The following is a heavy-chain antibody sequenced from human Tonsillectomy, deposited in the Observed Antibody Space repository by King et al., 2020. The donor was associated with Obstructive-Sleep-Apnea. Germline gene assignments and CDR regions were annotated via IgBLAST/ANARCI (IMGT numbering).Heavy chain of an antibody. CDR2: IKSKTDGGTT. V-gene: IGHV3-15*01. D-gene: IGHD3-9*01. CDR3: TTDRRYFDWLLPFDY. J-gene: IGHJ4*02. Sequence: VQLVQSGGGLVKPGGSLRLSCAASGFTFSNAWMSWVRQAPGKGLEWVGRIKSKTDGGTTAYAAPVKGRFTISRDDSKNTLYLQMNSLKTEDTAVYYCTTDRRYFDWLLPFDYWGQGTLVTVSS. CDR1: GFTFSNAW.